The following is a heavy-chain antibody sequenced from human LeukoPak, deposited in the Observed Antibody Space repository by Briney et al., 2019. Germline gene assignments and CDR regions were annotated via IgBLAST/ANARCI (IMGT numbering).Heavy chain of an antibody. Sequence: ASVKVSCKASGYTFTSYGISWVRQAPGQGLEWMGWISAYNGNTNYAQKLQGRVTMTTDTSTSTAYMELRSLRSDDTAVYYRARDQVTCSSTSCPSYYYYYMDVWGKGTTVTISS. CDR1: GYTFTSYG. V-gene: IGHV1-18*01. CDR2: ISAYNGNT. J-gene: IGHJ6*03. CDR3: ARDQVTCSSTSCPSYYYYYMDV. D-gene: IGHD2-2*01.